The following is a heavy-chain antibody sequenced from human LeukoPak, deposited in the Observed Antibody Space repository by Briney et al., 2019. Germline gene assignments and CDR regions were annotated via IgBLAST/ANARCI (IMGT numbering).Heavy chain of an antibody. CDR2: ISGSGGST. V-gene: IGHV3-23*01. J-gene: IGHJ4*02. Sequence: PGGSLRLSCAASGFTFSSNAMSWVRQAPGKGLEWVSAISGSGGSTYYADSVKGRFTISRDNSKNTQYLQMNSLRAEDTAVYYCAKDPTHYRVWDSYDSTVLSHWGQGTLVTVSS. CDR1: GFTFSSNA. D-gene: IGHD3-22*01. CDR3: AKDPTHYRVWDSYDSTVLSH.